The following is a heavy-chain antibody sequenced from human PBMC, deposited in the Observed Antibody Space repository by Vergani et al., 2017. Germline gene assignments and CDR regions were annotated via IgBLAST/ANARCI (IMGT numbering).Heavy chain of an antibody. CDR2: IIPIFGTA. Sequence: QVQLVQSGAEVKKPGSSVKVSCKASGGTFSSYAISWVRQAPGQGLEWMGGIIPIFGTANYAQKFQGRVTITADESTSTAYMELSSLRSENTAVYYGARDRGFQGRIYYFDYWGQGTLVTVSS. J-gene: IGHJ4*02. V-gene: IGHV1-69*01. CDR1: GGTFSSYA. CDR3: ARDRGFQGRIYYFDY. D-gene: IGHD2/OR15-2a*01.